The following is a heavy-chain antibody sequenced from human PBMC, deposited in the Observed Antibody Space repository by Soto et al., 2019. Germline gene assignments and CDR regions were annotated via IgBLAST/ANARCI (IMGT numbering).Heavy chain of an antibody. CDR1: GFTFSSYA. Sequence: GGSLRLSCAASGFTFSSYAMSWVRQAPGKGLEWVSAISGSGGSTYYADSVKGRFTISRDNSKNTLYLQMNSLRAEDTAVYYCAKDRGKVGATTRREYFQHWGQGTLVTVSS. D-gene: IGHD1-26*01. CDR2: ISGSGGST. J-gene: IGHJ1*01. V-gene: IGHV3-23*01. CDR3: AKDRGKVGATTRREYFQH.